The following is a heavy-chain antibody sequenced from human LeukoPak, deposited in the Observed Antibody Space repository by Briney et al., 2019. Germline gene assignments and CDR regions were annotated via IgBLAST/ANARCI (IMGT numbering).Heavy chain of an antibody. CDR1: GYTFTAYY. CDR3: ARDLSRDGYNSFDY. Sequence: GASVEVSCKASGYTFTAYYMHWVRQAPGQGLEWMGWINPNSGGTNYAQKFQGRVTMTRDTSITTAYLELTSLRSDDTAVYYCARDLSRDGYNSFDYWGQGTLVTVSS. V-gene: IGHV1-2*02. J-gene: IGHJ4*02. D-gene: IGHD5-24*01. CDR2: INPNSGGT.